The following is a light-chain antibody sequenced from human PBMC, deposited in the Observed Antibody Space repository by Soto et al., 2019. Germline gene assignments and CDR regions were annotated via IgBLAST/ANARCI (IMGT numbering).Light chain of an antibody. Sequence: EIVLTQSPGTLSLSPRERATLSCRASQSVSSRLAWYQQKPGQAPRLLISGASSRATGIPDRFSGSGSATDFTLTISRLEPEDFALYYCQQYGSSPITFGQGTRLEI. J-gene: IGKJ5*01. CDR1: QSVSSR. CDR3: QQYGSSPIT. V-gene: IGKV3-20*01. CDR2: GAS.